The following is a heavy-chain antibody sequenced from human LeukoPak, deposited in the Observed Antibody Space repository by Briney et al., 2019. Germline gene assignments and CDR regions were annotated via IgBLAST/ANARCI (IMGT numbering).Heavy chain of an antibody. Sequence: GGSLRLSCAASGFTFSSYAMHWVRQAPGKGLEWVAVISYDGSNKYYADSVKGRFTISRDNSKNTLYLQMNSLRAEDTAVYYCARDRSTGDAFDIWGQGTMVTVSS. D-gene: IGHD1-1*01. J-gene: IGHJ3*02. V-gene: IGHV3-30-3*01. CDR3: ARDRSTGDAFDI. CDR1: GFTFSSYA. CDR2: ISYDGSNK.